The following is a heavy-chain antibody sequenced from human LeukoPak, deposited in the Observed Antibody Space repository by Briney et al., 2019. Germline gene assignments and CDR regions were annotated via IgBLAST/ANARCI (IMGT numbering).Heavy chain of an antibody. J-gene: IGHJ4*02. D-gene: IGHD3-10*01. CDR2: IYYSGST. CDR3: ARGYYYGSGSYPLPDDY. Sequence: SETLSLTCTVSGGSISSYYWSWIRQPPGKGLEWIGYIYYSGSTYYNPSLKSRVTISVDTSKNQFSLKLSSVTAADTAVYYCARGYYYGSGSYPLPDDYWGQGTLVTVSS. CDR1: GGSISSYY. V-gene: IGHV4-59*08.